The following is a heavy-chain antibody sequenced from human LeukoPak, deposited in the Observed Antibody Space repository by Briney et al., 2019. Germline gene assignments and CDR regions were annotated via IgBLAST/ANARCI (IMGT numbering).Heavy chain of an antibody. CDR1: GFTFGDYA. D-gene: IGHD2-8*01. CDR2: IRSKAYGETA. V-gene: IGHV3-49*03. Sequence: GGSLRLSCTASGFTFGDYAMSWIRQAPGKGLEWVGFIRSKAYGETADYAASVKGRFTISRDDSKAIAYLQMNSLKTEDTAVYHCARDLGYCTNGVCHTRFDYWGQGTLVAVSS. CDR3: ARDLGYCTNGVCHTRFDY. J-gene: IGHJ4*02.